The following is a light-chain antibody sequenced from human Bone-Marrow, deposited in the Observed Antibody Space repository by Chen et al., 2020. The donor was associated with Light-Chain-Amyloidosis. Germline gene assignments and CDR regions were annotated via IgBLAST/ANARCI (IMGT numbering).Light chain of an antibody. Sequence: IVLTQSPGTLSLSPGERATLSCRASQSVSSSYLAWYQQKPGQAPRLLIYGASSRATGIPDRFSGSGSGTDFTLTISRLEPEDFATYCCEQSYSTPTFGGGTKVEIK. V-gene: IGKV3-20*01. J-gene: IGKJ4*01. CDR3: EQSYSTPT. CDR1: QSVSSSY. CDR2: GAS.